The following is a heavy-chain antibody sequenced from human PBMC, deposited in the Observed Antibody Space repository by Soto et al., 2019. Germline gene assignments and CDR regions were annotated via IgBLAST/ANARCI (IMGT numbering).Heavy chain of an antibody. V-gene: IGHV3-53*04. Sequence: EVQLVESGGGLVQPGGSLRLSCAASGFTVSSNYMSWVRQAPGKGLEWVSVIYSGGSTYYADSVKGRFTISRHNSKNTLYLQMNSLRAEDTAVYYCARFEYSSSSGAFDIWGQGTMVTVSS. CDR3: ARFEYSSSSGAFDI. CDR1: GFTVSSNY. D-gene: IGHD6-6*01. J-gene: IGHJ3*02. CDR2: IYSGGST.